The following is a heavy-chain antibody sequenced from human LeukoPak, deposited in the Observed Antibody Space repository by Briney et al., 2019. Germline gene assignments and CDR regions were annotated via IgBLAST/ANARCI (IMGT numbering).Heavy chain of an antibody. J-gene: IGHJ4*02. CDR3: AKGRWGGYGYVDY. CDR1: GFTFSSYA. D-gene: IGHD5-18*01. CDR2: ISGSGGST. V-gene: IGHV3-23*01. Sequence: GGSLRLSCAASGFTFSSYAMSWVRQAPGKGLEGVSDISGSGGSTYYADSVTGRFTISRDNSKNTLYLQMNSLRAEDTAVYYCAKGRWGGYGYVDYWGQGTLVTVSS.